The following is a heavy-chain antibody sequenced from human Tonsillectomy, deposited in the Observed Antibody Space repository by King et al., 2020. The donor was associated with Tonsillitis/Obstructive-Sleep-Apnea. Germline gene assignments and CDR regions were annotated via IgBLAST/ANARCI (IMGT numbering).Heavy chain of an antibody. CDR3: ASGRLTGMTPFFDY. CDR2: SIPIFGTA. J-gene: IGHJ4*02. Sequence: QLVQSGAEVKKPGSSVKVSCKASGGTFSSYAISWVRQAPGPGLEWMGGSIPIFGTANYAQKFQGRVRITADESTSTAYMELSSLRSEDTAVYYCASGRLTGMTPFFDYWGQGTLVTVSS. CDR1: GGTFSSYA. V-gene: IGHV1-69*12. D-gene: IGHD1-20*01.